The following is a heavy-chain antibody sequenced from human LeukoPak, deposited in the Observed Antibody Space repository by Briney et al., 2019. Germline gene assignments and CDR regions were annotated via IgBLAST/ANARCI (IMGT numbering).Heavy chain of an antibody. V-gene: IGHV4-59*01. CDR1: GGSTNTYY. J-gene: IGHJ4*02. Sequence: SETLTLTCTASGGSTNTYYWRWIRQPPGKELEWIGYIYYSGSTNYNPSLKSRVTISVDTSKNQFSLKLSSVTAADTAVYYCARTPIQLWLGSFDYWGQGTLVTVSS. CDR2: IYYSGST. CDR3: ARTPIQLWLGSFDY. D-gene: IGHD5-18*01.